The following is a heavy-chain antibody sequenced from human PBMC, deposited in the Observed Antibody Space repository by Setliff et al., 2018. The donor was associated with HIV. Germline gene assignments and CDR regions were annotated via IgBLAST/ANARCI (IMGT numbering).Heavy chain of an antibody. D-gene: IGHD3-10*01. CDR3: ARGDYGSGSYYPYYFYYGMDV. Sequence: GASVKVSCKASGGTFSSYSINWVRQAPGQGLEWMGGIIPIYGTPIYAQKFQGRVTITADESTSPAYMELSSLRSEDTAVYYCARGDYGSGSYYPYYFYYGMDVWGQGTTVTVSS. J-gene: IGHJ6*02. V-gene: IGHV1-69*13. CDR2: IIPIYGTP. CDR1: GGTFSSYS.